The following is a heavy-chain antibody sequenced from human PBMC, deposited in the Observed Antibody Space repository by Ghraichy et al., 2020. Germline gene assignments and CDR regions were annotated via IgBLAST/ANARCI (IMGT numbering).Heavy chain of an antibody. V-gene: IGHV3-74*01. CDR1: GFTFSSYW. D-gene: IGHD3-3*01. CDR3: ARDQYYDFWSGYYFSYYYYYGMDV. J-gene: IGHJ6*02. CDR2: INSDGSST. Sequence: GGSLRLSCAASGFTFSSYWMHWVRQAPGKGLVWVSRINSDGSSTSYADSVKGRFTISRDNAKNTLYLQMNSLRAEDTAVYYCARDQYYDFWSGYYFSYYYYYGMDVWGQGTTVTVSS.